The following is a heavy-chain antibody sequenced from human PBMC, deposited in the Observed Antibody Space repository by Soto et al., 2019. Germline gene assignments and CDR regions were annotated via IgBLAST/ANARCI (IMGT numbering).Heavy chain of an antibody. CDR1: GFTFSSYA. CDR2: ISYDGSNK. J-gene: IGHJ6*02. D-gene: IGHD3-9*01. CDR3: ARDPSTGYYYYSDGMDV. V-gene: IGHV3-30-3*01. Sequence: QVQLVESGGGVVQPGRSLRLSCAASGFTFSSYAMHWVRQAPGKGLEWVAVISYDGSNKYYADSVKGRFTISRDNSKNTLYLQMNSLRAEDTAVYYCARDPSTGYYYYSDGMDVGGQGTTVTVSS.